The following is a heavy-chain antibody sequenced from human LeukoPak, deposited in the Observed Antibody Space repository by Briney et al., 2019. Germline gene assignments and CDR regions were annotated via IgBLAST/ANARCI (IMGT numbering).Heavy chain of an antibody. CDR3: ARYYYDSRDYYSGYLDY. J-gene: IGHJ4*02. CDR1: GYSFPTSD. V-gene: IGHV1-8*03. Sequence: GASVKVSCKASGYSFPTSDIHWVRQATGQGLEWLGWMKPPTGDTGYAKKFQGRITISRNTSISTAYMELSGLRSEDTAMYYCARYYYDSRDYYSGYLDYWGQGTLLTVSS. CDR2: MKPPTGDT. D-gene: IGHD3-22*01.